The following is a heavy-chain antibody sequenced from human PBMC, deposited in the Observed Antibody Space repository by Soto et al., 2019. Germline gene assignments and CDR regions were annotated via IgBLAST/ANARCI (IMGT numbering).Heavy chain of an antibody. CDR1: GGSISSYY. D-gene: IGHD3-22*01. Sequence: QVQLQESGPGLVKPSETLSLTCTVSGGSISSYYWSWIRQPPGKGLEGIGYIYYSGSTNYNPSLKSRLTITVDTSKNQFSLKLSSVTAADTAVYYCARSDHYYYDSSGYWDYWGQGTLVTVSS. V-gene: IGHV4-59*08. CDR2: IYYSGST. CDR3: ARSDHYYYDSSGYWDY. J-gene: IGHJ4*02.